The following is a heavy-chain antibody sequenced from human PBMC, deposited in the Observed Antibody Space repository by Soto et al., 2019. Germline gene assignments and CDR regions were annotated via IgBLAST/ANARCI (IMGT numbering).Heavy chain of an antibody. CDR3: AKQAKGYCSGGSCTSYYYYYYGMDV. J-gene: IGHJ6*02. D-gene: IGHD2-15*01. V-gene: IGHV3-9*01. Sequence: GGSLRLSCAASGFTFDDYAMHWVRQAPGKGLEWVSGISWNSGSIGYADSVRGRFTISRDNAKNSLYLQMNSLRAEDTALYYCAKQAKGYCSGGSCTSYYYYYYGMDVWRQGTTVTVSS. CDR1: GFTFDDYA. CDR2: ISWNSGSI.